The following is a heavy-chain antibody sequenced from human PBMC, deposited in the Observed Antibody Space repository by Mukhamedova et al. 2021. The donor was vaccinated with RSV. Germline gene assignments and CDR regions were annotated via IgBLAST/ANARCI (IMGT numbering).Heavy chain of an antibody. CDR3: ARAPMGGMDV. V-gene: IGHV3-11*06. D-gene: IGHD3-10*01. Sequence: RQAPGKGLEWVSYISSSSSCTNYADSVKGRFAISRDNAKNSLYLQMNSLRAEDTAVYYCARAPMGGMDVWGQGTTVTVSS. CDR2: ISSSSSCT. J-gene: IGHJ6*02.